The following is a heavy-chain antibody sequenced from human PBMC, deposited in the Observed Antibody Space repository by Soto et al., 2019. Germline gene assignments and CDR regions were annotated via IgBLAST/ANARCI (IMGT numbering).Heavy chain of an antibody. Sequence: QVQLQESGPGLVKPSETLSLTCTVSGGSISSYYWSWIRQSPGKGLEWIGYIYNSGNTKYNPSLESRVTIPRDSSKNQFSLRLSAVTAADTALYYCARAQGIGWPPQYDYGMDVWGQGTTVTVSS. CDR1: GGSISSYY. V-gene: IGHV4-59*01. CDR3: ARAQGIGWPPQYDYGMDV. CDR2: IYNSGNT. J-gene: IGHJ6*02. D-gene: IGHD6-19*01.